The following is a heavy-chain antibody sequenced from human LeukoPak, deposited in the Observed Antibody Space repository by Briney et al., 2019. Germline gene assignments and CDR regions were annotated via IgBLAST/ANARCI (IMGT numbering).Heavy chain of an antibody. CDR3: ARRYSNSYFDY. Sequence: SETLSLTCTVSGYSISSGYYWAWIRQPPGKGLEWIGNIYHSGSTYYNPSLKSRVTISVDTSKNQFSLKLSSVTAADTAVYYCARRYSNSYFDYWGQGTLVTVSS. CDR2: IYHSGST. J-gene: IGHJ4*02. V-gene: IGHV4-38-2*02. D-gene: IGHD4-11*01. CDR1: GYSISSGYY.